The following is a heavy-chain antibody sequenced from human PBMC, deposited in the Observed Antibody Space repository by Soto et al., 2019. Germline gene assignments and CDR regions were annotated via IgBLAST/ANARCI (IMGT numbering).Heavy chain of an antibody. CDR2: IIPIFGTA. V-gene: IGHV1-69*12. J-gene: IGHJ6*02. D-gene: IGHD5-12*01. Sequence: QVQLVQSGAEVKKPGSSVKVSCKASGGTFSSYAISWVRQAPGQGLEWMGGIIPIFGTANYAQKFQGRVTITADEATTTADMELSSLRSEDTAVYYCASSVAKYYYYGMDVWGQGTTVNVSS. CDR3: ASSVAKYYYYGMDV. CDR1: GGTFSSYA.